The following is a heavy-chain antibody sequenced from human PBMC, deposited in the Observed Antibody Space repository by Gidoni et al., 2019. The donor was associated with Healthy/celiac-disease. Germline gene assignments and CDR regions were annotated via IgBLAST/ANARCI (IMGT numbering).Heavy chain of an antibody. Sequence: EVQLVESGGGLVQPGGSLRLSCAASGFTFSSYSMNWVRQAPGKGLEWVSYISSSSSTIYYADSVKGRFTISRDNAKNSLYLQMNSLRAEDTAVYYCAMGVVAGTFWGQGTLVTVSS. CDR3: AMGVVAGTF. J-gene: IGHJ4*02. V-gene: IGHV3-48*01. CDR2: ISSSSSTI. D-gene: IGHD6-19*01. CDR1: GFTFSSYS.